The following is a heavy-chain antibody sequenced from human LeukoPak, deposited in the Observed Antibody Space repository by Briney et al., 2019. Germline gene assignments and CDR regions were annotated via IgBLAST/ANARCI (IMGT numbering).Heavy chain of an antibody. Sequence: GGSLRLSCAASGFTFSSYSMNWVRQAPGKGLEWVSSISSSSYIYYADSVKGRFTISRDNAKNSLYLQMNSLRAEDTAVYYCARDGYCSGGSCYSDAFDIWGQGTMVTVSS. V-gene: IGHV3-21*01. CDR3: ARDGYCSGGSCYSDAFDI. CDR1: GFTFSSYS. CDR2: ISSSSYI. J-gene: IGHJ3*02. D-gene: IGHD2-15*01.